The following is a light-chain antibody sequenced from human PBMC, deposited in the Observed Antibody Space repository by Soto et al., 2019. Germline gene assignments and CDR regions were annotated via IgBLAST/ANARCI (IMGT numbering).Light chain of an antibody. CDR1: SSDIGAHNF. Sequence: QSALTQPASVSGSPGQSITLSCAGTSSDIGAHNFVSWYQHHPGKAPKLIIYEVTKWPSGVSTRFSGSKAGNTASLTISGLQAEDEADYYCNSYTLSRTVVFGGGPKLTVL. CDR2: EVT. J-gene: IGLJ2*01. CDR3: NSYTLSRTVV. V-gene: IGLV2-14*01.